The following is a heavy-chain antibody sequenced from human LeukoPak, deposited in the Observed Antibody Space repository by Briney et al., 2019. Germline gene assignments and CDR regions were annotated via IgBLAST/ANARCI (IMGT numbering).Heavy chain of an antibody. V-gene: IGHV1-18*01. D-gene: IGHD3-10*01. Sequence: GASVKVSCKASGYTFTSYGISWVRQAPGQGLEWMGWISAYNGNTNYAQKLQGRVTMTTDTSTSTAYMELRSLRSDDTAVYYCARAPTYGFGEQNHFDYWGQGTLVTVSS. CDR2: ISAYNGNT. CDR1: GYTFTSYG. J-gene: IGHJ4*02. CDR3: ARAPTYGFGEQNHFDY.